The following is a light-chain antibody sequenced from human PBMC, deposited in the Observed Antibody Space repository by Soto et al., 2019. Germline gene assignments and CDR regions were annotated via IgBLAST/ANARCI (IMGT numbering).Light chain of an antibody. CDR2: GAS. J-gene: IGKJ4*01. V-gene: IGKV3-15*01. Sequence: EIVMTQSPATLSVSPGERATLSCRASQSVSSNLAWYHRKPGQAATILIYGASTRATGIPARFSGSRSGTEVSLTISSLQYEDFAVYYCQQYNNWPPHTFGGGTKVDIK. CDR1: QSVSSN. CDR3: QQYNNWPPHT.